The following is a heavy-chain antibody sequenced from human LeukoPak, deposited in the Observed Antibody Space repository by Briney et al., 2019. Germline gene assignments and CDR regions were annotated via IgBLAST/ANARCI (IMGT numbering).Heavy chain of an antibody. J-gene: IGHJ4*02. CDR3: AKLGISDGIDY. CDR1: GFTFSSHA. D-gene: IGHD1-14*01. CDR2: ITGSGGST. Sequence: GGSLRLSCAASGFTFSSHAMTWVRQAPQEGLEWGSSITGSGGSTFYAASVKGRFTISRDNSKNTLYLQMNSLRAEDTAVYYCAKLGISDGIDYWGQGTLVTVSS. V-gene: IGHV3-23*01.